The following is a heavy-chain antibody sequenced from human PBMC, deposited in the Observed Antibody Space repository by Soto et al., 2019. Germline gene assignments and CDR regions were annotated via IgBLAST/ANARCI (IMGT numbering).Heavy chain of an antibody. D-gene: IGHD3-3*01. CDR3: ARELRITIFGVELYYYYGMDV. CDR2: ISAYNGNT. Sequence: ASVKVSCKASGYTFTSYGISWVQQAPGQGLEWMGWISAYNGNTNYAQKLQGRVTMTTDTSTSTAYMELRSLRSDDTAVYYCARELRITIFGVELYYYYGMDVWGQGTTVTVS. J-gene: IGHJ6*02. V-gene: IGHV1-18*04. CDR1: GYTFTSYG.